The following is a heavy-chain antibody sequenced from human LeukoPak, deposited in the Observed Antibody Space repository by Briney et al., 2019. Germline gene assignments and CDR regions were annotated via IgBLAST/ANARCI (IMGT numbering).Heavy chain of an antibody. D-gene: IGHD4-17*01. Sequence: SETLSLTCIVSGDSLCLFYWSWIRQPPGKGLEWIGYIHYSERTNYNPTLKSRVSISVDTSKNQFSLKLSSVTAADTAVYYCARTGSTVTMLYPFDHWGQGTLVTVSS. V-gene: IGHV4-59*01. J-gene: IGHJ4*02. CDR1: GDSLCLFY. CDR2: IHYSERT. CDR3: ARTGSTVTMLYPFDH.